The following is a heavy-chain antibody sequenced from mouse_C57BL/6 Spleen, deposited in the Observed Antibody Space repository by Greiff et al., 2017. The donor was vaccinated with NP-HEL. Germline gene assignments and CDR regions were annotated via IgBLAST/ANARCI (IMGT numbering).Heavy chain of an antibody. CDR3: ARIPYDYDVVDY. D-gene: IGHD2-4*01. CDR1: GYAFTNYL. CDR2: INPGSGGT. V-gene: IGHV1-54*01. Sequence: QVQLQQSGAELVRPGTSVKVSCKASGYAFTNYLIEWVKQRPGQGLEWIGVINPGSGGTNYNEKFKGKATLTADKSSSTAYMQLSSLTSEDSAVYFCARIPYDYDVVDYWGQGTTLTVSS. J-gene: IGHJ2*01.